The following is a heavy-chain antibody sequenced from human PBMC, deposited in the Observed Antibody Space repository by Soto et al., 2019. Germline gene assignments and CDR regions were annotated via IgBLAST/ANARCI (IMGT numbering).Heavy chain of an antibody. CDR2: IKSKADGGTT. CDR3: ITDTGITVP. J-gene: IGHJ5*02. D-gene: IGHD6-19*01. Sequence: PGGSLRLSCAASGITFTNAWMSWVRQAPGKGLEWVGRIKSKADGGTTDYTAPVKGRFTISRDDSKNTLYLQMNGLETEDTAVYYCITDTGITVPWGQGTLVTVSS. CDR1: GITFTNAW. V-gene: IGHV3-15*01.